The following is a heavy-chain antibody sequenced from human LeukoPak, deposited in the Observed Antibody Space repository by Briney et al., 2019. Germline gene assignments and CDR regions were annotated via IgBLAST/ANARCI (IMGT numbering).Heavy chain of an antibody. D-gene: IGHD1-26*01. CDR2: IYYSGST. V-gene: IGHV4-39*01. CDR1: GGAISSGSYY. J-gene: IGHJ4*02. CDR3: ARRFLDWSYYRHYFDY. Sequence: PSETLSLTCIVSGGAISSGSYYWGWIRQPPGKGLEWIGSIYYSGSTYYNPSLKSRVTISVDTSKNQFSLKLSSVTAADTAVYYCARRFLDWSYYRHYFDYWGQGTLVTVSS.